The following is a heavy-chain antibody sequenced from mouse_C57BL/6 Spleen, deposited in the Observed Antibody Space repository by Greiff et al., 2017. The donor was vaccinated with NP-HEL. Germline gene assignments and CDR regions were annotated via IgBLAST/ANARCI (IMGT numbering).Heavy chain of an antibody. V-gene: IGHV1-54*01. D-gene: IGHD3-3*01. CDR2: INPGSGGT. Sequence: LQESGAELVRPGTSVKVSCKASGYAFTNYLIEWVKQRPGQGLEWIGVINPGSGGTNYNEKFKGKATLTADKSSSTAYMQLSSLTSEDSAVYFCARGDHQAWFAYWGQGTLVTVSA. J-gene: IGHJ3*01. CDR3: ARGDHQAWFAY. CDR1: GYAFTNYL.